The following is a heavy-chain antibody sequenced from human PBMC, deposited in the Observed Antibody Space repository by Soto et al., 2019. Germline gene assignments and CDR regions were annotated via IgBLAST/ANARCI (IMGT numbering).Heavy chain of an antibody. Sequence: AVKVSCKDSGFTFTIPAVQWVRQARGQRLEWIGWIVVGRGNTNYAQKFQERVTITRDMSTSTAYMELSSLRSEDKAVYYCAADRPQEYSGGYYYYGMDVWGQGTQVTVS. CDR2: IVVGRGNT. V-gene: IGHV1-58*01. J-gene: IGHJ6*02. CDR1: GFTFTIPA. CDR3: AADRPQEYSGGYYYYGMDV. D-gene: IGHD5-18*01.